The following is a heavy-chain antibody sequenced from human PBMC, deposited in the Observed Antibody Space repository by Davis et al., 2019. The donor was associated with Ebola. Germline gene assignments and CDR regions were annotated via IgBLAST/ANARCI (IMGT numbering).Heavy chain of an antibody. CDR3: ARFAEYTYADY. CDR1: PSSFSSGPYY. Sequence: MPSETLSLTCSVSPSSFSSGPYYWSWVRQSPGKGLEWIGYLYDIGSTTYNPSLKSRVTLSIDTSKNHFSLKLNSVTAADSAVYYCARFAEYTYADYWGQGTLVAVSS. J-gene: IGHJ4*02. V-gene: IGHV4-61*03. D-gene: IGHD3-10*01. CDR2: LYDIGST.